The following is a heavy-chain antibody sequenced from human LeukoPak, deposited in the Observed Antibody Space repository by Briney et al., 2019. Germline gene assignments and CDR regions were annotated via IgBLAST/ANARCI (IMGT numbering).Heavy chain of an antibody. J-gene: IGHJ4*02. CDR3: ATSIAAAGTNY. V-gene: IGHV3-21*01. Sequence: PGGSLRLSCTASGFTLSSYAMNWVRQAPGKGLEWVSSISSRSSYIYYADSVKGRFTISRDNAKNSLYLQMNSLRAEDTAVYYCATSIAAAGTNYWGQGTLVTVSS. D-gene: IGHD6-13*01. CDR1: GFTLSSYA. CDR2: ISSRSSYI.